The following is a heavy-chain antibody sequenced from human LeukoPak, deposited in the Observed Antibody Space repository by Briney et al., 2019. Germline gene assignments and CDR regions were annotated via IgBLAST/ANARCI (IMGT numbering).Heavy chain of an antibody. CDR2: IWYDESNK. V-gene: IGHV3-33*06. CDR3: AKTPEWGSYRPTYYFDY. Sequence: GGSLRLSCAASGFTFGSSGMHWVRQAPGKGLEWVALIWYDESNKDYADSVKGRFTISRDNSKNTLYLQMNSLRAGDTAVYYCAKTPEWGSYRPTYYFDYWGQGTLVTVSS. CDR1: GFTFGSSG. J-gene: IGHJ4*02. D-gene: IGHD3-16*02.